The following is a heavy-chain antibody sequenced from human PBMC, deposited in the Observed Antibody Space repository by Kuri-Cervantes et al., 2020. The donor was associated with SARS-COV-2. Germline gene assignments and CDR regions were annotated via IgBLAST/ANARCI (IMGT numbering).Heavy chain of an antibody. CDR1: GFTFSSYA. J-gene: IGHJ6*03. V-gene: IGHV3-30*04. CDR2: ISYDGSNK. Sequence: GESLKISCAASGFTFSSYAMSWVRQAPGKGLEWVAVISYDGSNKYYADSVKGRFTISRDNSKNTLYLQMNSLRAEDTAMYYCARDVRYYYMDVWGKGTTVTVSS. CDR3: ARDVRYYYMDV.